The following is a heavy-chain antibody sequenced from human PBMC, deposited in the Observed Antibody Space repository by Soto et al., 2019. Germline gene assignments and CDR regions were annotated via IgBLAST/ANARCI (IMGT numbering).Heavy chain of an antibody. CDR2: VSGSGAGT. CDR1: GFTFRTYA. V-gene: IGHV3-23*01. D-gene: IGHD3-3*01. Sequence: GGSLRLSCAASGFTFRTYAMNWVRQAPGMGLEWVLGVSGSGAGTYSAGSVKGRFTISRDNSTNTLYLQMNSLRAEDTTVYYCAKDRTAYYDYWSGPPYLDVWGQGATVTVSS. J-gene: IGHJ6*02. CDR3: AKDRTAYYDYWSGPPYLDV.